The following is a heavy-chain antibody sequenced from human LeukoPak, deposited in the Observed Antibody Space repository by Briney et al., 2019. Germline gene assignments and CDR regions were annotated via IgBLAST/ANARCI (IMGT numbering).Heavy chain of an antibody. J-gene: IGHJ4*02. Sequence: PSETLSLTCAVSGGSISSGGYSWSWIRQPPGKGLEWIGYIYHSGSTYYNPSLKSRVTISVDRSKNQFSLKLSSVTAADTAVYYCAKNSGSYPGYFDYWGQGTLVIVSS. CDR2: IYHSGST. V-gene: IGHV4-30-2*01. CDR3: AKNSGSYPGYFDY. D-gene: IGHD3-10*01. CDR1: GGSISSGGYS.